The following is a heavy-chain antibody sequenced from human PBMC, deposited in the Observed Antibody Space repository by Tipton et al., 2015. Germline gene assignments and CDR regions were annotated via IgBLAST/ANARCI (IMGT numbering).Heavy chain of an antibody. V-gene: IGHV3-11*01. CDR3: ARRSQLLLFDY. CDR2: ISNSGNTI. D-gene: IGHD2-2*01. Sequence: SLRLSCAASGFTFSSYAMSWVRQAPGKGLEWVSYISNSGNTIYYVDSVKGRFTISRDNAKNSLYLQMNGLRAEDTAVYYCARRSQLLLFDYWGQGTLVTVSS. CDR1: GFTFSSYA. J-gene: IGHJ4*02.